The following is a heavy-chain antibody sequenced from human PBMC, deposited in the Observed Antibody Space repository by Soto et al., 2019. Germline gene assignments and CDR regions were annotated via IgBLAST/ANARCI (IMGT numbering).Heavy chain of an antibody. V-gene: IGHV1-2*04. D-gene: IGHD3-3*01. Sequence: XAVKVSCKASGYPFTGYYMHWVRQAPGQGLEWMGWINPNSGGTNYAQKFQGWVTMTRDTSISTAYMELSRLRSDDTAVYYCARGFITIFGVPHYRSDYYGMDVWGQGTTVTVSS. CDR3: ARGFITIFGVPHYRSDYYGMDV. J-gene: IGHJ6*02. CDR2: INPNSGGT. CDR1: GYPFTGYY.